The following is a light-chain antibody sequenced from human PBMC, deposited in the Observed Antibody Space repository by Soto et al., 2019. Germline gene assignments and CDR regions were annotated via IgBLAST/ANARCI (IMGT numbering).Light chain of an antibody. CDR2: GAS. CDR1: QSVSSN. J-gene: IGKJ4*01. V-gene: IGKV3-15*01. CDR3: QQCNNWPPLT. Sequence: EIVMTQSPATLSVSPGERATLSCRASQSVSSNLAWYQQKPGQAPRLLIYGASTRATGIPARFSGSGSGTEFTLTISSLQSEDFVVYYCQQCNNWPPLTFGGGTKVEIK.